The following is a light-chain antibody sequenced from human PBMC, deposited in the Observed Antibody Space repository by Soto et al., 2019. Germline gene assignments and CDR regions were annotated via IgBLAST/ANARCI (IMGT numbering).Light chain of an antibody. J-gene: IGLJ2*01. CDR3: LLSYSGARVV. CDR1: TGAVTSGHY. Sequence: QAVVTQEPSLTVSPGGTVTLTCGSSTGAVTSGHYPNWFQQKPGQAPRTLIYDTSNKHSWTPARFSGSLLGGKAALTLSGAQPEDEAEYYCLLSYSGARVVFGGGTKVTVL. V-gene: IGLV7-46*01. CDR2: DTS.